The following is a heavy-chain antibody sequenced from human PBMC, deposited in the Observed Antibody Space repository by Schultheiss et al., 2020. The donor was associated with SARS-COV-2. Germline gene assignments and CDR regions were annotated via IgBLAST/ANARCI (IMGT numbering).Heavy chain of an antibody. Sequence: GESLKISCAASGFTFSSYGMHWVRQAPGKGLEWVAVIWYDGSNKYYADSVKGRFTISRDNSKNTLYLQMNSLRAEDTAVYYCAKAAFDSSGYYPPGFVYFDYWGQGTLVTVSS. CDR3: AKAAFDSSGYYPPGFVYFDY. CDR1: GFTFSSYG. J-gene: IGHJ4*02. V-gene: IGHV3-30*02. D-gene: IGHD3-22*01. CDR2: IWYDGSNK.